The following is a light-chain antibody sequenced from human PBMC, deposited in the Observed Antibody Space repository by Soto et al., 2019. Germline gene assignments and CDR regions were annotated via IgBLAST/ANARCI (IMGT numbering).Light chain of an antibody. CDR2: EVS. CDR1: SRDVGGYNY. J-gene: IGLJ2*01. CDR3: SSYASTNTVL. V-gene: IGLV2-14*01. Sequence: QSALTQPASVSGSPGQSITISCTGTSRDVGGYNYVSWYQHHPGKTPKLMIFEVSNRPSGVSNRFSGSKSGNTASLTISGLRDEDEADYYCSSYASTNTVLFGGGTKLTVL.